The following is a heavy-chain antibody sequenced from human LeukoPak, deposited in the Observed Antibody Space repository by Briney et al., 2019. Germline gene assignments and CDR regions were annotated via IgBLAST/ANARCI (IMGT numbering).Heavy chain of an antibody. V-gene: IGHV3-7*01. CDR1: GFTFSSYW. J-gene: IGHJ4*02. Sequence: GGSLRLSCAASGFTFSSYWMSWVRQAPGKGLEWVANIKQDGSEKYYVDSVKGRFTISRDNAKNSLYLQMNSLRAEDTAVYYCARVSSLIAVAGTLDYWGQGTLVTVSS. CDR3: ARVSSLIAVAGTLDY. D-gene: IGHD6-19*01. CDR2: IKQDGSEK.